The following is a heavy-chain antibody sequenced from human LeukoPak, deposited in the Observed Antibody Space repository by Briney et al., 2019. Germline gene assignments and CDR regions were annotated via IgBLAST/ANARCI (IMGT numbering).Heavy chain of an antibody. Sequence: GGSLRLSCAASGFTFSYYYMSWIRQAPGKGLEWVSYISSIGSTIYYADSVKGRFTISRDNAKNPLYLQMNSLRAEDTAVYYCARVPRYCSGGGCYGGTYYMDVWGKGTTVTVSS. D-gene: IGHD2-15*01. CDR3: ARVPRYCSGGGCYGGTYYMDV. V-gene: IGHV3-11*04. CDR2: ISSIGSTI. CDR1: GFTFSYYY. J-gene: IGHJ6*03.